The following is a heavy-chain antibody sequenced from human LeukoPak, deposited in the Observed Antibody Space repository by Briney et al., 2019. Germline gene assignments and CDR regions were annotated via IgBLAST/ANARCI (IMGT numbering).Heavy chain of an antibody. V-gene: IGHV4-34*01. CDR3: ARGLHYMVRGVIVP. Sequence: SETLSLTCAVYGVSFSGYYWSWIRQPPGKGLEWFGEINHSGSTNYNPSHKSRVTISVDTYNNQFSLKLSSGPAAGMAVYECARGLHYMVRGVIVPWGEGTLVTLSS. CDR2: INHSGST. CDR1: GVSFSGYY. D-gene: IGHD3-10*01. J-gene: IGHJ4*02.